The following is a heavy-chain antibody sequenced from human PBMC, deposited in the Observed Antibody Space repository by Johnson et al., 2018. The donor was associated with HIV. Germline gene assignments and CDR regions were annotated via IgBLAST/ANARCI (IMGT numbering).Heavy chain of an antibody. Sequence: VQLVESGGGLVQPGGSLRLSCAASGFIFSTFEMSWVRQAPGKGLEWVSGITRTGDWSDSADSVKGRFTVSRDNSKNTLYLQMNSLRAEDTAVYYCARESRGSGWGIDAFDIWGQGTMVTVSS. CDR3: ARESRGSGWGIDAFDI. CDR1: GFIFSTFE. J-gene: IGHJ3*02. V-gene: IGHV3-23*04. D-gene: IGHD6-19*01. CDR2: ITRTGDWS.